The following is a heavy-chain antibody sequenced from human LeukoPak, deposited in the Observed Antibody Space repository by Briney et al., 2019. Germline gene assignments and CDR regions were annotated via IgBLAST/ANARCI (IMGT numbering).Heavy chain of an antibody. CDR2: ITGGGRTT. CDR1: GFKFSNYA. CDR3: AKDRSNTYDYYYMDV. D-gene: IGHD2/OR15-2a*01. V-gene: IGHV3-23*01. J-gene: IGHJ6*03. Sequence: PGGSLRLSCAGSGFKFSNYAMSWVRQVPGKGLEWLSAITGGGRTTRYADSVKGRFTISRDNSKNTLYLQMNGLRVEDTAIYHCAKDRSNTYDYYYMDVWGKGTTVTVSS.